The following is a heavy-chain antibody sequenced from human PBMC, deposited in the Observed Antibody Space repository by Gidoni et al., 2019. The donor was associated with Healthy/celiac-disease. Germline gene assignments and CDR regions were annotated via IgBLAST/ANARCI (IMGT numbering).Heavy chain of an antibody. V-gene: IGHV3-15*01. J-gene: IGHJ4*02. CDR2: IKSKTDGGTT. D-gene: IGHD6-6*01. Sequence: EVQLVESGGGLVKPGGSLRLSCAASGFTFSTAWMSWVRQAPGKGLEWVGRIKSKTDGGTTDYAAPVKGRFTISRDDSKNTLYLQMNSLKTEDTAVYYCTTVGSIAASDLDYWGQGTLVTVSS. CDR1: GFTFSTAW. CDR3: TTVGSIAASDLDY.